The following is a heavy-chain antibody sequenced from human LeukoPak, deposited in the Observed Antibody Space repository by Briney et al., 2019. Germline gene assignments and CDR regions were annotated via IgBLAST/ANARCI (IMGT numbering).Heavy chain of an antibody. CDR3: ARGGILTGYFLDF. Sequence: GGSLRLSCAASGFNVSDNYMTWVRQAPGKGLEWVSVMYSSGNTYYADSVKGRFIISRDNSKNTLNLQMNSLRAEDTAVYYCARGGILTGYFLDFWGQGTLVTVS. CDR1: GFNVSDNY. CDR2: MYSSGNT. D-gene: IGHD3-9*01. J-gene: IGHJ4*02. V-gene: IGHV3-66*01.